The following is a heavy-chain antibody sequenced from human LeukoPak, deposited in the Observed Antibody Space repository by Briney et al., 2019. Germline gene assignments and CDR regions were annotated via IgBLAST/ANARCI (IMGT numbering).Heavy chain of an antibody. Sequence: GGSLRLSCTVSGFAFSNHAMSWVRQAPGKGLEWVSSIDGSGDNRYYADSVKGRFTISRDNSGNTLYLQLRGLGAEDTATYYCAKVQMSTGWTFDFWGQGSLVTVSS. CDR1: GFAFSNHA. V-gene: IGHV3-23*01. CDR3: AKVQMSTGWTFDF. J-gene: IGHJ4*02. CDR2: IDGSGDNR. D-gene: IGHD2-2*01.